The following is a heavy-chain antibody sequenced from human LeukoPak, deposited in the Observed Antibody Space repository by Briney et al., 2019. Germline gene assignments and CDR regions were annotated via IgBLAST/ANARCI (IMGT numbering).Heavy chain of an antibody. CDR2: IYDSGST. D-gene: IGHD2-2*03. V-gene: IGHV4-39*01. J-gene: IGHJ4*02. CDR3: ARQIYGYCTSTSCYAIDY. Sequence: SETLSLTCTVSGGSISSSNSYWGWIRQPPGKGLEWIGNIYDSGSTSYNPSLKSRVTISVDTSKNQFSLKLSSVTAADTAVYYCARQIYGYCTSTSCYAIDYWAREPWSPSPQ. CDR1: GGSISSSNSY.